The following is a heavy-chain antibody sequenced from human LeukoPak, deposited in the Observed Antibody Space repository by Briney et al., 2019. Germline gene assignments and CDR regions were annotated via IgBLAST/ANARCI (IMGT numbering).Heavy chain of an antibody. J-gene: IGHJ6*03. CDR3: ARDGEQWLTYYYYYYMDV. V-gene: IGHV1-18*01. D-gene: IGHD6-19*01. CDR1: GYSFTSYG. CDR2: ISAYNGNT. Sequence: GASVKVSCKASGYSFTSYGISWVRQAPGQGLEWMGWISAYNGNTNYAQKLQGRVTMTTDTSTSTAYMELRSLRSDDTAVYYCARDGEQWLTYYYYYYMDVWGKGTTVTVSS.